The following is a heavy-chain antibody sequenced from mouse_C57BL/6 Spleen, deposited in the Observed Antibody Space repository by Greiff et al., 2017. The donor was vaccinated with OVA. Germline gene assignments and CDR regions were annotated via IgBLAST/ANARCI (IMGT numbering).Heavy chain of an antibody. CDR3: ARRTDWDNSYWYFDV. Sequence: QVQLQQPGAELVRPGTSVKLSCKASGYTFTSYWMHWVKQRPGQGLEWIGVIDPSDSYTNYNQKFKGKATLTVDTSSSTAYMQLSSLTSEDSAVYYCARRTDWDNSYWYFDVWGTGTTVTVSS. D-gene: IGHD4-1*01. CDR2: IDPSDSYT. J-gene: IGHJ1*03. CDR1: GYTFTSYW. V-gene: IGHV1-59*01.